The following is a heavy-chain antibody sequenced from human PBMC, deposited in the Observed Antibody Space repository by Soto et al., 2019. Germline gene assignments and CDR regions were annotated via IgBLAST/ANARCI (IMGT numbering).Heavy chain of an antibody. CDR1: GFTFSSYG. J-gene: IGHJ4*02. CDR3: ARDADYVGNSSPVY. CDR2: IWYDGSNK. Sequence: QVQLVESGGGVVQPGRSLRLSCAASGFTFSSYGMHWVRQAPGKGLEWVAVIWYDGSNKYYADSVKGRFTISRDKSKNTLYLQMTSLRAEDTAVYYCARDADYVGNSSPVYWGQGTLVTVSS. V-gene: IGHV3-33*01. D-gene: IGHD4-17*01.